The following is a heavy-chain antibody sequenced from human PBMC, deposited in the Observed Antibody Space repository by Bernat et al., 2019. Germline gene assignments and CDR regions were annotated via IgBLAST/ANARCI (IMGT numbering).Heavy chain of an antibody. D-gene: IGHD1-26*01. CDR1: GFTFSSYG. CDR2: ISYDGSNK. V-gene: IGHV3-30*18. CDR3: AKVSGSYYAPLPNHAEYFQH. J-gene: IGHJ1*01. Sequence: QVQLVESGGGVVQPGRSLRLSCAASGFTFSSYGMHWVRQAPGKGLEWVAVISYDGSNKYYADSVQGRFTISRDNSKNTLYLQMNSLRAEDTAVYYCAKVSGSYYAPLPNHAEYFQHWGQGTLVTVSS.